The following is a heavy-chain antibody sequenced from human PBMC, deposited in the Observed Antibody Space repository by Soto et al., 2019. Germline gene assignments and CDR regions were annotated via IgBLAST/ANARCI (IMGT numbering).Heavy chain of an antibody. CDR2: IYHGEST. J-gene: IGHJ4*02. CDR1: GGSISSGGYS. CDR3: ARAEGGIFDY. V-gene: IGHV4-30-2*01. Sequence: QLQLQESGSGLVKPSQTLSLTCAVSGGSISSGGYSWSWIRQPPGKGLEWIGYIYHGESTYYNPSLTSRVTISVARSKNQFSLKLSSVTAADTAVYYCARAEGGIFDYWGQGTLVTVSS.